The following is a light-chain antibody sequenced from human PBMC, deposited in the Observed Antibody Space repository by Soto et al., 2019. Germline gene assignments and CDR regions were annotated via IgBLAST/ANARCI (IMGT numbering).Light chain of an antibody. V-gene: IGKV1-5*03. CDR3: QQYDTFSHT. CDR2: KAS. J-gene: IGKJ2*01. Sequence: DIQMTQSPSTLSASVGDRVTITCRASQSISGWLAWYQQKPGKAPKLLIYKASSLESGVPSKFSGSGSGTEFTLTIGGLQPDDFATYYCQQYDTFSHTFGQGTKLEIK. CDR1: QSISGW.